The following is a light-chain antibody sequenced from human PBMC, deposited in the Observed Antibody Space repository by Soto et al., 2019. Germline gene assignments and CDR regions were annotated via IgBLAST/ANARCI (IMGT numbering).Light chain of an antibody. J-gene: IGKJ1*01. CDR1: QTISGW. V-gene: IGKV1-5*01. CDR2: DAS. Sequence: QVTQSPSTLSASLVDTVTLPCRASQTISGWLAWYQQRPGKAPNLLIFDASTLESGVPSRFSGSGSGTTFTLTISSLQSDDFATYYCLQYNGYYRAFGQGTKADI. CDR3: LQYNGYYRA.